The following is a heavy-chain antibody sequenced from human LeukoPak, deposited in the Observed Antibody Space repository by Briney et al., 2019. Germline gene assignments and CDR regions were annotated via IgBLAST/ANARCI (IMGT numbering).Heavy chain of an antibody. Sequence: SETLSLTCTVSGGSFSSSDYYWGWIRQPPGKGLEWIGSIYYSGTTYYNPSLKSRVTISVDTSKNQFSLKLSSVTAADTAVYYCAHGWEVIDYWGQGTLVTVSS. D-gene: IGHD1-26*01. J-gene: IGHJ4*02. CDR2: IYYSGTT. CDR3: AHGWEVIDY. CDR1: GGSFSSSDYY. V-gene: IGHV4-39*07.